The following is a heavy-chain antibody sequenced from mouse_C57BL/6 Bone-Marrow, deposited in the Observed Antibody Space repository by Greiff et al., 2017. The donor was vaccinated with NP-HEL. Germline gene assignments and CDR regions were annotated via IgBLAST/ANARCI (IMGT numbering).Heavy chain of an antibody. Sequence: EVKLMESGGGLVQSGRSLRLSCATSGFTFSDFYMEWVRQAPGKGLEWIAASRNKANDYTTEYSASVKGRFIVSRDTSQSIIYLQMNTLRAEDTAIYYCARDLWSPFAYWGQGTLVTVSA. CDR3: ARDLWSPFAY. CDR1: GFTFSDFY. V-gene: IGHV7-1*01. J-gene: IGHJ3*01. D-gene: IGHD1-1*02. CDR2: SRNKANDYTT.